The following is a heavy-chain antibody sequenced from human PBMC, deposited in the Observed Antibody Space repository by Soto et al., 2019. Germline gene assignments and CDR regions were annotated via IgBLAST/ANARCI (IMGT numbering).Heavy chain of an antibody. CDR1: GFTFNSRSSHG. J-gene: IGHJ4*02. CDR3: VSWVSQHFDY. CDR2: ISSDGANK. V-gene: IGHV3-23*01. D-gene: IGHD2-8*01. Sequence: LRLSCAVFGFTFNSRSSHGMSWVRQAPGKGPEWVSTISSDGANKHYAESVKGRFTISKDTSRNTVDLHMNSLGAEDTAMYFCVSWVSQHFDYWGQGILVTVYS.